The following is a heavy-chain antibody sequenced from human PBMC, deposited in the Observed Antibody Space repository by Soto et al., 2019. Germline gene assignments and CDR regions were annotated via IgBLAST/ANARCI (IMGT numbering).Heavy chain of an antibody. V-gene: IGHV3-9*01. CDR3: AKGGGYCSGGSCRPYYFDY. CDR2: ISWNSGSI. D-gene: IGHD2-15*01. Sequence: EVQLVESGGGLVQPGRSLRLSCAASGFTFDDYAMHWVRQAPGKGLEWVSGISWNSGSIGYADSVKGRFTISRDNAKNSLYLQMNSLRAEDTALYYYAKGGGYCSGGSCRPYYFDYWGQGTLVTVSS. CDR1: GFTFDDYA. J-gene: IGHJ4*02.